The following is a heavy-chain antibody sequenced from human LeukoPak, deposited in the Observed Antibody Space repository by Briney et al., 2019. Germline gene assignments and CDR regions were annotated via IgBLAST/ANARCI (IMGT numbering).Heavy chain of an antibody. Sequence: GGSLRLSCAASGFTFSSYEMNWVRQAPGKGLEWVSYISSSGSTIYYADSVKGRFTISRDNAKNSLYLQMNSLRAEDTAVYYCARCGYSGYLDAFDIWGQGTMVTVSS. CDR3: ARCGYSGYLDAFDI. D-gene: IGHD5-12*01. CDR1: GFTFSSYE. J-gene: IGHJ3*02. V-gene: IGHV3-48*03. CDR2: ISSSGSTI.